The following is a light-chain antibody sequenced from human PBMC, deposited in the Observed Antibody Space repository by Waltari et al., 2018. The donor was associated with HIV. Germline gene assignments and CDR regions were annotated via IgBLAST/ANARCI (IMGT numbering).Light chain of an antibody. J-gene: IGLJ2*01. Sequence: SYVLTQSPSVSVAPGKTARITCGGQNIGRNSVNWYQQQPGQAPVMVIYHDTDRPSGIPDRFSGSNSEDTATLTIRRVEAGDEADDYCQVWDTNTDQYVIFGGGTNLAV. CDR1: NIGRNS. V-gene: IGLV3-21*01. CDR3: QVWDTNTDQYVI. CDR2: HDT.